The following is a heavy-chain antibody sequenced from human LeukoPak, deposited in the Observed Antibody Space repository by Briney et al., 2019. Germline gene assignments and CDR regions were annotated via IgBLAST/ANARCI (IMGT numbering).Heavy chain of an antibody. D-gene: IGHD3-10*01. J-gene: IGHJ5*02. CDR2: INHSGST. CDR1: GGSISSGGYY. V-gene: IGHV4-31*03. Sequence: PSQTLSLTCTVSGGSISSGGYYWSWIRQHPGKGLEWIGEINHSGSTNYNPSLKGRVTISVDTSKNQFSLKLSSVTAADTAVYYCARGAYILCFGAPRGGFWSSGRFDPWGQGTLVTVSS. CDR3: ARGAYILCFGAPRGGFWSSGRFDP.